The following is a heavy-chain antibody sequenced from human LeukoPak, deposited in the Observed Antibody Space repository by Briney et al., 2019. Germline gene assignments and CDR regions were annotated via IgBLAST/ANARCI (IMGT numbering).Heavy chain of an antibody. CDR1: GGSISSYY. D-gene: IGHD3-3*01. CDR2: INHSGST. V-gene: IGHV4-34*01. Sequence: SETLSLTCTDSGGSISSYYWSWIRQPPGKGLEWIGEINHSGSTNYNPSLKSRVTISVDTSKNQFSLKLSSVTAADTAVYYCASLTYDRYYFDYWGQGTLVTVSS. J-gene: IGHJ4*02. CDR3: ASLTYDRYYFDY.